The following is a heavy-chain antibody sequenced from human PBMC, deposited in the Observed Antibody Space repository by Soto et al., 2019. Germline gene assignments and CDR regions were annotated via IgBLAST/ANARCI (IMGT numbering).Heavy chain of an antibody. V-gene: IGHV1-18*01. D-gene: IGHD2-15*01. CDR2: ISAYNGNT. Sequence: ASVKVSCKASGYTFTSYGISWVRQAPGRGLEWMGWISAYNGNTNYAQKLQGRVTMTTDTSTSTAYMELRSLRSDDTAVYYCAKGYFSGGSCYYNWFDPWGQGTLVTVSS. CDR3: AKGYFSGGSCYYNWFDP. J-gene: IGHJ5*02. CDR1: GYTFTSYG.